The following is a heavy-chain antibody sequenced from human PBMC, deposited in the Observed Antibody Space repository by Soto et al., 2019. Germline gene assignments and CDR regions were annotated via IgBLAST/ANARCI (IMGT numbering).Heavy chain of an antibody. V-gene: IGHV4-4*07. CDR3: ARDPGDYDFWSGSNWFDP. CDR2: IYTSGST. Sequence: PSETLSLTCTVSGGSISSYYWSWIRQPAGKGLEWIGRIYTSGSTNYNPSLKSRVTMSVDTSKNQFSLKLSSVTAADAAVYYCARDPGDYDFWSGSNWFDPWGQGTLVTVS. CDR1: GGSISSYY. J-gene: IGHJ5*02. D-gene: IGHD3-3*01.